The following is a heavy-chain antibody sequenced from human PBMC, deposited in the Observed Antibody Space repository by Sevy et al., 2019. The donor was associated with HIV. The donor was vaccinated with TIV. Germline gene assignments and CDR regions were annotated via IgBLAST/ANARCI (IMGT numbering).Heavy chain of an antibody. V-gene: IGHV3-30*18. J-gene: IGHJ4*02. D-gene: IGHD6-13*01. CDR3: AKDTSFRGPASGNFDY. CDR1: GFSFSSF. CDR2: ISFDGNSK. Sequence: GGSLRLSCEVSGFSFSSFSNFGMHWVRQAPGKGLEWVAFISFDGNSKYYGDSVKGRFTISRDNSKNTLFLQLTSLRAEDTACYYCAKDTSFRGPASGNFDYWGQGTLVTVSS.